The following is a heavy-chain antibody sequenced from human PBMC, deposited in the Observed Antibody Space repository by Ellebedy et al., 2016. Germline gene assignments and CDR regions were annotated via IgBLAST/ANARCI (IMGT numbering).Heavy chain of an antibody. CDR2: IYYSGST. V-gene: IGHV4-59*08. J-gene: IGHJ6*02. D-gene: IGHD3-9*01. CDR1: GGSISSYY. CDR3: ARHDYDLLTGYHRGLDV. Sequence: GSLRLXXTVSGGSISSYYWSWIRQPPGKGLEWIGYIYYSGSTNYNASLKSRVTISVDTSKNQFSLKLSSVTAADTAVYYCARHDYDLLTGYHRGLDVWGQGTTVTVSS.